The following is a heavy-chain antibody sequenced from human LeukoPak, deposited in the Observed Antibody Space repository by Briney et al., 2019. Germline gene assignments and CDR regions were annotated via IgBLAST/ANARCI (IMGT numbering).Heavy chain of an antibody. D-gene: IGHD3-9*01. CDR3: ARSGLRYFDWLSPFDY. CDR1: GFTFDDYT. Sequence: GGSLRLSCAASGFTFDDYTMHWVRQAPGKGLEWVSLISWDGGSTYYADSVKGRFTISRDNAKNSLYLQMNSLRAEDTAVYYCARSGLRYFDWLSPFDYWGQGTLVTVSS. CDR2: ISWDGGST. V-gene: IGHV3-43*01. J-gene: IGHJ4*02.